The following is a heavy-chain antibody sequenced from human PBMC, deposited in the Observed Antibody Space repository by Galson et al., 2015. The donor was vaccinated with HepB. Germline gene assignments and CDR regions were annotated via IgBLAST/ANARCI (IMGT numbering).Heavy chain of an antibody. CDR3: VRVAWYYHGSGSYDY. D-gene: IGHD3-10*01. J-gene: IGHJ4*02. CDR1: GYAFINYD. Sequence: SVKVSCKASGYAFINYDINWVRQATGQGLEWMGWVNPNGGDTGYAQKFQGRVTMTTDTSADTAYTELTSLTSEDTAVYYCVRVAWYYHGSGSYDYWGQGTPVTVSS. CDR2: VNPNGGDT. V-gene: IGHV1-8*01.